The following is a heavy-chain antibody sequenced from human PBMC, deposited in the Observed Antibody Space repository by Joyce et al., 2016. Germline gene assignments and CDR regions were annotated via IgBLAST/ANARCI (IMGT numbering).Heavy chain of an antibody. CDR3: ASGLGTPYGMDV. V-gene: IGHV4-59*11. J-gene: IGHJ6*02. CDR1: GGSISIHY. Sequence: QVQLQESGPGLVKPSETLSLTCTVSGGSISIHYWSWIRQPPGKRLEWRGYIYYSGSTNYNPALKSRVTISVDTSKNQFSLKLRSVSAADTAVYYCASGLGTPYGMDVWGQGTTVTVSS. CDR2: IYYSGST. D-gene: IGHD7-27*01.